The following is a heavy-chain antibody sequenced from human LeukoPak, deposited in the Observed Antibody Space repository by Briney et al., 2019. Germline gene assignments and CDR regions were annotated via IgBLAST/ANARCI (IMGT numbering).Heavy chain of an antibody. D-gene: IGHD5-18*01. CDR3: ARDDTAMASWFDP. V-gene: IGHV1-2*02. Sequence: ASVKVSRKASGYTFTGYYMHWVRQAPGQGLEWMGWINPNSGGTNYAQKLQGRVTMTTDTSTSTAYMELRSLRSDDTAVYYCARDDTAMASWFDPWGQGTLVTVSS. J-gene: IGHJ5*02. CDR1: GYTFTGYY. CDR2: INPNSGGT.